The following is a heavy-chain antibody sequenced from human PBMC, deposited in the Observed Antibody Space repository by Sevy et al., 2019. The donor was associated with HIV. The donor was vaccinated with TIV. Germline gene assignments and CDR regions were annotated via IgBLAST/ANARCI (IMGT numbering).Heavy chain of an antibody. J-gene: IGHJ4*02. Sequence: GSLRLSCAASGFTFDDYAMHWVRQAPGKGLEWVSLISWDGGSTYYADSVKGRFTISRDNSKNSLYLQMNSLRAEDTALYYCAKGGYSYGKGYFDYWGQGTLVTVSS. D-gene: IGHD5-18*01. CDR3: AKGGYSYGKGYFDY. CDR1: GFTFDDYA. V-gene: IGHV3-43D*03. CDR2: ISWDGGST.